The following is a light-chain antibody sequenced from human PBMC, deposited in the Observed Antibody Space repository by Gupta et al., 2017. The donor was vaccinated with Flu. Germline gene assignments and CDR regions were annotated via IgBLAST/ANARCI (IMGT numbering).Light chain of an antibody. J-gene: IGLJ3*02. Sequence: QAGLTQPPSVSKDLRQTATLPCTGNSNNVGNQGAAWLQHHQGHPPKLLSYRDNTRPSGISERFSASRSGNTASLTITGLQPEDEADYYCSAWDTSLSTRVFGGGTKLTVL. V-gene: IGLV10-54*04. CDR2: RDN. CDR3: SAWDTSLSTRV. CDR1: SNNVGNQG.